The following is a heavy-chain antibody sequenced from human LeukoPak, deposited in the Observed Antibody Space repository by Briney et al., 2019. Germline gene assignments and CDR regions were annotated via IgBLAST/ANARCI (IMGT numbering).Heavy chain of an antibody. CDR1: GFTFSSYE. CDR3: ARDWGAYYYDSRGD. V-gene: IGHV3-21*01. J-gene: IGHJ3*01. Sequence: NPGGSLRLSCAASGFTFSSYEMNWVRQAPGKGLEWVSSISSSSSYIYYADSVKGRFTISRDNAKNSLYLQMNSLRAEDTAVYYCARDWGAYYYDSRGDWGQGTMVTVSS. D-gene: IGHD3-22*01. CDR2: ISSSSSYI.